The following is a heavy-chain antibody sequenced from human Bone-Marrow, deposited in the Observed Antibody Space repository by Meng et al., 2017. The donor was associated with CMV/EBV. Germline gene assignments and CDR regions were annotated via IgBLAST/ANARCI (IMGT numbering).Heavy chain of an antibody. V-gene: IGHV3-74*01. J-gene: IGHJ6*02. CDR3: ARQRVDCSGGSCYYNYYYYGMDV. D-gene: IGHD2-15*01. Sequence: GGSLRLSCAASGFTFSSYWMHWVRQAPGKGLVWVSRINSDGSSTSYADSVKGRFTISRDNAKNTLYLQMNSLRAEDTAVYYCARQRVDCSGGSCYYNYYYYGMDVWGQGTTVTFPS. CDR2: INSDGSST. CDR1: GFTFSSYW.